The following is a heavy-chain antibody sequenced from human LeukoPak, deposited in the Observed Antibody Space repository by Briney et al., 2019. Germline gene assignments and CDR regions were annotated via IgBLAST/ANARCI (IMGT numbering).Heavy chain of an antibody. V-gene: IGHV1-2*02. CDR2: INPNSGGT. CDR3: AREAYGSGSCSLDY. D-gene: IGHD3-10*01. Sequence: ASVKVSCKASGGTFSSYAISWVRQAPGQGLEWMGWINPNSGGTNYAQKFQGRVTMTRDTSISTAYMELSRLRSDDTAVYYCAREAYGSGSCSLDYWGQGTLVTVSS. J-gene: IGHJ4*02. CDR1: GGTFSSYA.